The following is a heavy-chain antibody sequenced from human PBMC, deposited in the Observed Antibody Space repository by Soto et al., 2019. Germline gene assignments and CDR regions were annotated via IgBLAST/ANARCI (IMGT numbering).Heavy chain of an antibody. CDR3: ARGAGGNSWRSPTFDS. CDR1: GFTVRTNY. D-gene: IGHD5-18*01. J-gene: IGHJ4*02. CDR2: IFSAGST. Sequence: GGYLRLSCTASGFTVRTNYMTRVGQAPWGGLDWVSIIFSAGSTYYADSVRGRFTISRDNSKNTLYLQMNSLRAEDSAIYYCARGAGGNSWRSPTFDSWGQGT. V-gene: IGHV3-66*01.